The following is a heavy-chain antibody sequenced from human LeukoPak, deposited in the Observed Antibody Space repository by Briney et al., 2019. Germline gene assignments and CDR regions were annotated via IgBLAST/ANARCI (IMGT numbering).Heavy chain of an antibody. CDR2: FDPEDGET. J-gene: IGHJ4*02. CDR1: GHSLSELS. Sequence: ASVKVSCKASGHSLSELSTHRLRQAPGKGLEWMGGFDPEDGETIYAQKFQGRVTMTEDTSTGTAYMELRGLRPDDTAVYYCVGSNWAAGAAFDSWGQGTQVTVSS. D-gene: IGHD1-26*01. CDR3: VGSNWAAGAAFDS. V-gene: IGHV1-24*01.